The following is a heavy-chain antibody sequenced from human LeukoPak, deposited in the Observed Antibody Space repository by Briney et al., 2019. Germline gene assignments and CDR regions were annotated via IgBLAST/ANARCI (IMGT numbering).Heavy chain of an antibody. CDR3: ARASYSGYEGFDY. CDR2: IWYDGSNK. D-gene: IGHD5-12*01. J-gene: IGHJ4*02. Sequence: GGSLRLSCAASGFTFSSYGMHWVRQAPGKGLEWVAVIWYDGSNKYYADSVKGRFTISRDNSKNTLYLQMNSLRAEDTAVYYCARASYSGYEGFDYWGQGTLVTVSS. V-gene: IGHV3-33*01. CDR1: GFTFSSYG.